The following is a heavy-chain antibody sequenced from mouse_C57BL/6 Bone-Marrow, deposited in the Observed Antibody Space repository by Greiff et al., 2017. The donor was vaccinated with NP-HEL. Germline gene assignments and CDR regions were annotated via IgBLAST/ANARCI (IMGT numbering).Heavy chain of an antibody. CDR2: IDPENGDT. D-gene: IGHD1-1*01. J-gene: IGHJ4*01. CDR1: GFNITDDY. V-gene: IGHV14-4*01. CDR3: TTRITTVVAGGY. Sequence: VQLQQSGAELVRPGASVKLSCTASGFNITDDYMHWVKQRPEQGLEWIGWIDPENGDTEYASKFQGKAPITADTSSNTAYLQLSSLTSEDTAVYYCTTRITTVVAGGYWGQGTSVTVSS.